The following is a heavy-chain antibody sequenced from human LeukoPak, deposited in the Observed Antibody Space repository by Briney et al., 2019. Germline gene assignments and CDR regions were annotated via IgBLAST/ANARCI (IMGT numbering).Heavy chain of an antibody. J-gene: IGHJ4*02. Sequence: SETLSLTCTVSGGSISGYYWSWIRQPAGKGLEYIGRIYPSGITNYNPSLKSRVTMSVDSSKNQFSLKLSSVTAADTAVYYCARDLGSNYVYFDYWGQESLVTVSS. CDR2: IYPSGIT. V-gene: IGHV4-4*07. D-gene: IGHD1-26*01. CDR1: GGSISGYY. CDR3: ARDLGSNYVYFDY.